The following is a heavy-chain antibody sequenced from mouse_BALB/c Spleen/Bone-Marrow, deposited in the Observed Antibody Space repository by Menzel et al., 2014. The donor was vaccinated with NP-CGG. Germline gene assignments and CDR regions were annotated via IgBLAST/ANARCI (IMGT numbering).Heavy chain of an antibody. Sequence: EEKVVESGGGLVKSGGSLKLSCAASGFSFNSYGMSWVRQTPEKRLEWVATISGGGSYTFYPDSVKGRFTISRDNAKNNLYLQLSRLRSEDTALYYCARHAYYDQTEVSFVYWGQGTLVTVSA. CDR2: ISGGGSYT. CDR3: ARHAYYDQTEVSFVY. CDR1: GFSFNSYG. J-gene: IGHJ3*01. D-gene: IGHD2-4*01. V-gene: IGHV5-9-2*01.